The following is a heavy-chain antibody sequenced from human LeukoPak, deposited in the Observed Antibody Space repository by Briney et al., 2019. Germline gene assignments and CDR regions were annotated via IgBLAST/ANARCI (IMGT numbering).Heavy chain of an antibody. D-gene: IGHD2-2*01. CDR3: AKTPNRVVVPAAMPFDY. V-gene: IGHV3-30*02. CDR2: IRYDGSNK. J-gene: IGHJ4*02. CDR1: GFTFSSYG. Sequence: PGGSLRLSCAASGFTFSSYGMHWVRQAPGKGLEWVAFIRYDGSNKYYADSVKGRFTISRDNSKNTLYLQMNSLRAEDAAVYYCAKTPNRVVVPAAMPFDYWGQGTLVTVSS.